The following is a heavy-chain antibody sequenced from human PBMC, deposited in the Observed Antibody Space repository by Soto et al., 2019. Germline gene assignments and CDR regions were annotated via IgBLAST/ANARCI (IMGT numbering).Heavy chain of an antibody. J-gene: IGHJ6*02. V-gene: IGHV3-21*01. CDR3: ARDCSGGSCYPGMDV. Sequence: EVQLVESGGGLVKPGGSLRLSCAASGFNFNSYTINWVRQAPGKRLEWLSSISSRCYIFSTDSVRGRFTISRDNAKNSVYLQINSLRAEDTAVYFCARDCSGGSCYPGMDVWGQGTTVTVSS. D-gene: IGHD2-15*01. CDR2: ISSRCYI. CDR1: GFNFNSYT.